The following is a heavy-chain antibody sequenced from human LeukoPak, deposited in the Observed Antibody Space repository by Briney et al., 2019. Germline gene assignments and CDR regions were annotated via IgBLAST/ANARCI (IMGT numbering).Heavy chain of an antibody. D-gene: IGHD2-8*02. CDR3: ARVGGVFTGFYYFYYGMDV. CDR1: GFTFSDYF. CDR2: ISTTSSSI. Sequence: PGGSLRLSCAASGFTFSDYFMKWIRQAPGQGLEWISYISTTSSSIYYADSVKGRFTISRDNAKNSLSLQMTGLRPEDTAVYYCARVGGVFTGFYYFYYGMDVWGEGTTVTVSS. V-gene: IGHV3-11*01. J-gene: IGHJ6*04.